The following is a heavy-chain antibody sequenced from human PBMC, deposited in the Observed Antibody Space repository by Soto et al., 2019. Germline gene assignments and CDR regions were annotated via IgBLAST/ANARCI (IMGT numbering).Heavy chain of an antibody. V-gene: IGHV4-59*01. J-gene: IGHJ6*02. CDR1: GGSISSYY. CDR2: IYYSGST. Sequence: PSETLSLTCTVSGGSISSYYWSWIRQPPGKGLEWIGYIYYSGSTNYNPSLKSRVTISVDTSKNQFSLKLSSVTAADTAVYYCARAPGEXRIAAAGTYYYYYGMDVWGQGTTVTVSS. CDR3: ARAPGEXRIAAAGTYYYYYGMDV. D-gene: IGHD6-13*01.